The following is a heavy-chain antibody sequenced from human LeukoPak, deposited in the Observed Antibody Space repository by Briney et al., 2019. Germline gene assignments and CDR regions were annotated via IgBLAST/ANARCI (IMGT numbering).Heavy chain of an antibody. J-gene: IGHJ5*02. CDR3: AKSGYGFGRDWFDP. CDR2: TYYKSRWYN. CDR1: GDSVSNNSAA. Sequence: SQNLSLTCAISGDSVSNNSAAWIWVRQSPSRGLEWLGRTYYKSRWYNDYAVSVKSRISINPDTSKNQFSLQLNSATPEDTAVYYCAKSGYGFGRDWFDPWGQGTLVTVSS. D-gene: IGHD5-18*01. V-gene: IGHV6-1*01.